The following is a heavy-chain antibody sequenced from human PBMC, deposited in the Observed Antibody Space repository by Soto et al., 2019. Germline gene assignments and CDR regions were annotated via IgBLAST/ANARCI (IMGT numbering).Heavy chain of an antibody. CDR3: ARHSSGWYSDFDL. D-gene: IGHD6-19*01. CDR2: IYYSGST. V-gene: IGHV4-39*01. J-gene: IGHJ2*01. CDR1: GDSISSYY. Sequence: QLLESGPGLVKPSETLSLTCTVSGDSISSYYWGWIRQPPGKGLEWIGSIYYSGSTYYNPSLKSRVTISVDTSKNQFSLRLSSVTAADTAVYYCARHSSGWYSDFDLWGRGTLSLSPQ.